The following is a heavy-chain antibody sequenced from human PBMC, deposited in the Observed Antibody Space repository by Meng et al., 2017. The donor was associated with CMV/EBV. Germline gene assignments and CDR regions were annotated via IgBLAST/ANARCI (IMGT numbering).Heavy chain of an antibody. V-gene: IGHV3-20*04. J-gene: IGHJ4*02. CDR3: ARSLQRAFDY. CDR2: INWNGGST. Sequence: LSCAASGFTFDDYGLSWVRQAPGKGLEWVSGINWNGGSTGYADSVKGRFTISRDSAKNSLYLQMNSLRAEDTALYYCARSLQRAFDYWGQGTLVTVSS. CDR1: GFTFDDYG.